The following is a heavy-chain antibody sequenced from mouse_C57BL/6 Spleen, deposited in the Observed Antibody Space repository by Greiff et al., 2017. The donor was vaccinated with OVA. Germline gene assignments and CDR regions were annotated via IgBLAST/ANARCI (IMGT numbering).Heavy chain of an antibody. D-gene: IGHD1-1*01. CDR1: GYTFTSYW. CDR2: INPSNGGT. J-gene: IGHJ4*01. Sequence: QVQLQQPGTELVKPGASVKLSCKASGYTFTSYWMHWVKQRPGQGLEWIGNINPSNGGTNYNEKFKSKATLTVDKSSSTAYMQLSSLTSEDSAVYYCAREEITTVVAPYYYAMDYWGQGTSVTVSS. V-gene: IGHV1-53*01. CDR3: AREEITTVVAPYYYAMDY.